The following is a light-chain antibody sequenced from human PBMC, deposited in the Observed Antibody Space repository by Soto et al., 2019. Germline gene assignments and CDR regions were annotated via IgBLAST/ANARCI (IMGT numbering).Light chain of an antibody. CDR3: CSCAGGTNLV. CDR1: RRDIGGYDF. V-gene: IGLV2-8*01. CDR2: EIS. Sequence: QSALIQPPSASVSPGQSVTISCTGTRRDIGGYDFVSWYQQHPGKAPKLMISEISKRPSGVPDRFSGSKSGNTASLTISGLQTDDEAYYYCCSCAGGTNLVFGAGTKLTVL. J-gene: IGLJ1*01.